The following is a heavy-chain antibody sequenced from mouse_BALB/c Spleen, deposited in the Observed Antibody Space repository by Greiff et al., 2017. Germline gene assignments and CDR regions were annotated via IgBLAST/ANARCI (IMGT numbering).Heavy chain of an antibody. D-gene: IGHD1-3*01. Sequence: QVQLQQSGPGLVAPSQSLSITCTVSGFSLTGYGVNWVRQPPGKGLEWLGMIWGDGSTDYNSALKSRLSISKDNSKSQVFLKMNSLQTDDTARYYCATSKEVYAMDYWGQGTSVTVSS. CDR1: GFSLTGYG. CDR3: ATSKEVYAMDY. CDR2: IWGDGST. J-gene: IGHJ4*01. V-gene: IGHV2-6-7*01.